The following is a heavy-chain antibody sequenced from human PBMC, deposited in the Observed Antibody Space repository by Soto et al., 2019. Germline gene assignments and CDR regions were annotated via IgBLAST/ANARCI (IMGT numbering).Heavy chain of an antibody. CDR3: ARIPYGWELPHYFDY. Sequence: SETLSLTCTVSGGSISSYYWSWIRQPPGKGLEWIGYIYYSGSTNYNPSLKSRVTISVDTSKNQFSLKLSSVTAADTAVYYCARIPYGWELPHYFDYWGQGTLVTVSS. CDR2: IYYSGST. V-gene: IGHV4-59*01. CDR1: GGSISSYY. J-gene: IGHJ4*02. D-gene: IGHD1-26*01.